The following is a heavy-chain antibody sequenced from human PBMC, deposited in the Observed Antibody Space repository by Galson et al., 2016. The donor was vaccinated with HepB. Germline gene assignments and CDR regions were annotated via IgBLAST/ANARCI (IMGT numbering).Heavy chain of an antibody. CDR1: GFTFSSYG. CDR2: IWYDGSNK. J-gene: IGHJ6*04. Sequence: SLRLSCAASGFTFSSYGMHWVRQAPGKGLEWVAVIWYDGSNKYYADSVKGRFTISRDNSENTLYLQMNSLRAEDTAVYYCARDKGGDYGYYYYGMDVWGKGTTVTVSS. CDR3: ARDKGGDYGYYYYGMDV. V-gene: IGHV3-33*01. D-gene: IGHD4-17*01.